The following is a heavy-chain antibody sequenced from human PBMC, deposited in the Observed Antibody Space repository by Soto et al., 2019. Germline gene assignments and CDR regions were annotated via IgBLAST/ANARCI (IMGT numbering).Heavy chain of an antibody. CDR2: ISYSGST. V-gene: IGHV4-59*11. J-gene: IGHJ4*02. Sequence: PSETLSLTCTVSGGSMSSHYWTWLRRPPGKGLEWIGYISYSGSTYCNPSLKSRVTISADTSRNQFSLKLSSVIAADTAVYYCARADPDASVGYWGQGTLVTVSS. CDR3: ARADPDASVGY. D-gene: IGHD3-16*01. CDR1: GGSMSSHY.